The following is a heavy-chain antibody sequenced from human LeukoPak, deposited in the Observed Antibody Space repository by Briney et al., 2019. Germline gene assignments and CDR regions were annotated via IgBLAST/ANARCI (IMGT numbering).Heavy chain of an antibody. J-gene: IGHJ4*02. D-gene: IGHD6-19*01. CDR1: GFTFSSYW. V-gene: IGHV3-7*01. Sequence: GGSLRLSCAASGFTFSSYWMSLVRQAPGKGLEWVANIKQDGSEKYYVDSVKGRFTISRDNAKNSLYLQMNSLRAEDTAVYYCARACSSGWPDYFDYWGQGTLVTVSS. CDR3: ARACSSGWPDYFDY. CDR2: IKQDGSEK.